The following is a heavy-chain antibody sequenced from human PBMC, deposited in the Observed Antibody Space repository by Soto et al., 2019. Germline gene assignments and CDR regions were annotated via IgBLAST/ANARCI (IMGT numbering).Heavy chain of an antibody. V-gene: IGHV3-9*01. CDR2: ISWNSGSI. J-gene: IGHJ4*02. CDR1: GFTFDDYA. Sequence: PGGSLRLSCAASGFTFDDYAMHWVRQAPGKGLEWVSGISWNSGSIGYADSVKGRFTISRDNAKNSLYLQMNSLRAEDTALYYCAKGWVPYTAMVNFDYWGQGTLVTVSS. D-gene: IGHD5-18*01. CDR3: AKGWVPYTAMVNFDY.